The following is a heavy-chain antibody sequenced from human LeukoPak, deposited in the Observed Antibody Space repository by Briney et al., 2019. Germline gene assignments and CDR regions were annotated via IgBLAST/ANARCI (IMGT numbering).Heavy chain of an antibody. CDR1: GFTFSSYW. CDR3: ARISYDSSGYYDY. D-gene: IGHD3-22*01. Sequence: GGSLRLPCAASGFTFSSYWMHWVRQAPGKGLVWVSRIDSDGNITSYADSVKGRFTISRDNAKNTLYLQMNSLRAEDTAVYYCARISYDSSGYYDYWGQGTLVTVSS. J-gene: IGHJ4*02. V-gene: IGHV3-74*01. CDR2: IDSDGNIT.